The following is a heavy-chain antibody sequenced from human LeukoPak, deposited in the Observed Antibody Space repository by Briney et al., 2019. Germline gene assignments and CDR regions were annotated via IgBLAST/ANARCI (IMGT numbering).Heavy chain of an antibody. CDR2: IYVGGST. V-gene: IGHV4-4*07. CDR1: GGSMFSYH. D-gene: IGHD3-22*01. Sequence: PSETLSLTCTVSGGSMFSYHWSWVRQSAGEGLEWIGHIYVGGSTNYSPSLKSRVTMSVDTTKNQFSLKLKSVTAADTAVYYCARLRFYDSSGYSPGYYMDVWGKGPRSPSP. CDR3: ARLRFYDSSGYSPGYYMDV. J-gene: IGHJ6*03.